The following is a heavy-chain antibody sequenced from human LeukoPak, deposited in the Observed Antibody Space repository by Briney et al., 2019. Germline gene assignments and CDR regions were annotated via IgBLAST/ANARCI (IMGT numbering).Heavy chain of an antibody. D-gene: IGHD3-22*01. V-gene: IGHV3-33*01. CDR1: GSTFSSYG. CDR3: AREYATTYYYDSSGYQDNWFDP. CDR2: IWYDGSNK. Sequence: GGSLRLSCAASGSTFSSYGMHWVRQAPGKGLEWVAVIWYDGSNKYYADSVKGRFTISRDNSKNTLYLQMNSLRAEDTAVYYCAREYATTYYYDSSGYQDNWFDPWGQGTLVTVSS. J-gene: IGHJ5*02.